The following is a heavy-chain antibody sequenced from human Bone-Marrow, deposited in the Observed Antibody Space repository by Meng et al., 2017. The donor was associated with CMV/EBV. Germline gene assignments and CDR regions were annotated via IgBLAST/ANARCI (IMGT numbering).Heavy chain of an antibody. CDR3: AKGDYGDYIAY. D-gene: IGHD4-17*01. V-gene: IGHV3-30*02. CDR2: IRYDGSDK. CDR1: GFIFSSFD. J-gene: IGHJ4*02. Sequence: GESLKISCVTSGFIFSSFDMHWVRQAPGRGLEWVAFIRYDGSDKYYTDALKGRVTISRDNSKNTLYLQMNSLRAEDTAVYYCAKGDYGDYIAYWGQGTLVTVSS.